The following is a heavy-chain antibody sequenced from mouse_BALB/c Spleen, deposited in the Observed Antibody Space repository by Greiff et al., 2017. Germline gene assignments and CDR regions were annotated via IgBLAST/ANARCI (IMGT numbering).Heavy chain of an antibody. CDR3: ARGGYYWFAY. V-gene: IGHV1-7*01. CDR1: GYTFTSYW. CDR2: INPSTGYT. J-gene: IGHJ3*01. D-gene: IGHD2-3*01. Sequence: QVQLQQSGADLAKPGASVKMSCKASGYTFTSYWMHWVKQRPGQGLEWIGYINPSTGYTEYNQKFKDKATLTADKSSSTAYMQLSSLTSEDSAVYYCARGGYYWFAYWGQGTLVTVSA.